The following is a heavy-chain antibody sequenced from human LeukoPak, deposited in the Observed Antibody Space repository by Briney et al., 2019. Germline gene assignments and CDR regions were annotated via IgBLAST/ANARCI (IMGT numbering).Heavy chain of an antibody. CDR3: GRTYHPDYFVDV. CDR2: ISWDGVST. V-gene: IGHV3-43D*03. CDR1: GFIFDDYA. J-gene: IGHJ6*03. Sequence: GGSLRLSCAASGFIFDDYAMHWVRQAPGKGLEWVSHISWDGVSTAYADSVKGRFTISRDNSKNSLYLQMNRLGAEDTALYYCGRTYHPDYFVDVWGKGTTVTVSS.